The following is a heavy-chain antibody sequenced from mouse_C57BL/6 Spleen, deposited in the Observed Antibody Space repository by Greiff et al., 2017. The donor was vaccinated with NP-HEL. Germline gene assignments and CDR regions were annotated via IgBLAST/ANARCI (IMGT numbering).Heavy chain of an antibody. CDR3: VREPIDSSYWYFDV. Sequence: EVQLVESGGGLVQPKGSLKLSCAASGFTFNTYAMHWVRQAPGKGLEWVARIRSKSSNYATYYAVSVKDRFTISRDDSQSMLYLQMNNLKTEDTAMYYCVREPIDSSYWYFDVWGTGTTVTVSS. CDR1: GFTFNTYA. V-gene: IGHV10-3*01. J-gene: IGHJ1*03. CDR2: IRSKSSNYAT. D-gene: IGHD1-1*01.